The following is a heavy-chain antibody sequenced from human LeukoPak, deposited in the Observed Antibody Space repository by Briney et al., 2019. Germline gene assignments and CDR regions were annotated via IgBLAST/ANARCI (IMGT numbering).Heavy chain of an antibody. CDR3: ARATYYYDSSGYSLNWFDP. D-gene: IGHD3-22*01. CDR2: IYTSGST. Sequence: SETLSLTCTVSGGSLSSYYWSWIRQPAGKGLEWIGRIYTSGSTNYNPSLKSRVTISVDTSKNQFSLKLSSVTAADTAVYYCARATYYYDSSGYSLNWFDPWGQGTLVTVSS. CDR1: GGSLSSYY. V-gene: IGHV4-4*07. J-gene: IGHJ5*02.